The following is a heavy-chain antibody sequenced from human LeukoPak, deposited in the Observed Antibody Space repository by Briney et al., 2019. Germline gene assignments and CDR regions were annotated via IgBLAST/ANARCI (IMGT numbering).Heavy chain of an antibody. CDR1: GGSISSYY. Sequence: SETLSLTCTVSGGSISSYYWSWIRQPAGKGLEWIGYIYYSGSTNYNPSLKSRVTISVDTSKNQFSLKLSSVTAADTAVYYCATCSGWSLDAFDIWGQGTMVTVSS. CDR3: ATCSGWSLDAFDI. V-gene: IGHV4-59*08. CDR2: IYYSGST. J-gene: IGHJ3*02. D-gene: IGHD6-19*01.